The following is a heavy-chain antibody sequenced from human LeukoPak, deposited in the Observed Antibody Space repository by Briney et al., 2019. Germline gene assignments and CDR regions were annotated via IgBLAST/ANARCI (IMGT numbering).Heavy chain of an antibody. CDR3: AKDRLGGGWYVDAFDI. J-gene: IGHJ3*02. CDR2: ISGSGGST. V-gene: IGHV3-23*01. CDR1: GFTFSSYA. D-gene: IGHD6-19*01. Sequence: GGSLRLSCAASGFTFSSYAMSWVRQAPGKGLEWVSAISGSGGSTYYADSVKGRFTISRDNSKNTLYLQMNSLRAEDTAVYYCAKDRLGGGWYVDAFDIWGQGTMVTVSS.